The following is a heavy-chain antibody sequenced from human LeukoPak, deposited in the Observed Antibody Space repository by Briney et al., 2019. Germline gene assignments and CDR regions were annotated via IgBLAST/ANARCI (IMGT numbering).Heavy chain of an antibody. Sequence: GGPLRLSCGASGYKFTDHGMHWVRQAPGKGLEWVTFIRYDGSNQYYTDSVKGRFTISRDNSKNTVYLQMNSLRSDDTAVYYCARFLMSYYDSSTLDYWGQGTLVTVSS. D-gene: IGHD3-22*01. CDR3: ARFLMSYYDSSTLDY. J-gene: IGHJ4*02. CDR1: GYKFTDHG. CDR2: IRYDGSNQ. V-gene: IGHV3-30*02.